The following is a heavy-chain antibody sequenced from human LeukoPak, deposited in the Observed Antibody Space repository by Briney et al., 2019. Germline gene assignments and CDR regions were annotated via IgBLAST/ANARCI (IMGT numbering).Heavy chain of an antibody. V-gene: IGHV3-23*01. J-gene: IGHJ4*02. CDR1: GFTFSSYV. Sequence: GGSLRLSCAASGFTFSSYVMSWVRQAPGKGLEWVSAITGSGDSTYYADSVKGRFTISRDNSKNTLYLQMNSLRAEDTAVYYCAKVSKRWPDGYLDFWGQGALVTVSS. D-gene: IGHD6-19*01. CDR2: ITGSGDST. CDR3: AKVSKRWPDGYLDF.